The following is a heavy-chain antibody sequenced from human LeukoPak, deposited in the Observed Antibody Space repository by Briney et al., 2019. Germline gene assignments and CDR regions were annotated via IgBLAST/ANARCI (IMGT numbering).Heavy chain of an antibody. CDR1: GFTFSLYV. D-gene: IGHD3-10*01. CDR3: AKDGRGRTFFGDIEY. Sequence: GGSLRLSCAASGFTFSLYVMHWVRQAPGKGLEWVALISNDGDSEYYTDSVKGRFTISRDNAKDTLYLQMNSLRGEDTAVYYCAKDGRGRTFFGDIEYWGQGTLVAVSS. J-gene: IGHJ4*02. V-gene: IGHV3-30*18. CDR2: ISNDGDSE.